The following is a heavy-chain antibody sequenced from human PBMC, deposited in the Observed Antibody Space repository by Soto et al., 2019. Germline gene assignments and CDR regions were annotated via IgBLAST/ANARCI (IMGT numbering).Heavy chain of an antibody. J-gene: IGHJ2*01. CDR2: ISYDGKQT. D-gene: IGHD3-16*01. Sequence: GGSLRLSCGPPGVTFKDYGMHWVRQAPGKGLEWVAVISYDGKQTYYADSVKGRFTISKDKSKRTLFLQMNSLRVDDTAVYYGARDGWGSNWYFDLWGRGTLVTVSS. V-gene: IGHV3-30*03. CDR3: ARDGWGSNWYFDL. CDR1: GVTFKDYG.